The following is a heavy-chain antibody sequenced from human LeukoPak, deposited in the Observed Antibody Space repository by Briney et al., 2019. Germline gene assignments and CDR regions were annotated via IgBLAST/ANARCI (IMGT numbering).Heavy chain of an antibody. CDR1: GGSLSSYY. CDR3: ARGTYGDYSVYFDY. J-gene: IGHJ4*02. CDR2: IYYSGST. D-gene: IGHD4-17*01. V-gene: IGHV4-59*01. Sequence: SETLSLTCTVSGGSLSSYYWSWIRQPPGKGLEWIGYIYYSGSTNYNPSLKSRVTISVDTSKNQFSLKLSSVTAADTAVYYCARGTYGDYSVYFDYWGQGTLVTVSS.